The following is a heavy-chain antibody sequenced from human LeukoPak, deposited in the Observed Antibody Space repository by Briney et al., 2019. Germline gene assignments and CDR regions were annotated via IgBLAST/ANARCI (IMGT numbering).Heavy chain of an antibody. CDR1: GFTFSSNS. CDR3: ARHYSSGSTIFNWFVP. CDR2: ISTGSTYI. Sequence: GGSLRVSCAASGFTFSSNSMNWVRQAPGKGLEWVSSISTGSTYIYYADSVKGRFTISRDNAKNSQYLQMNSLRAEDTAVYYCARHYSSGSTIFNWFVPWGQGTLVTLSS. V-gene: IGHV3-21*06. D-gene: IGHD6-19*01. J-gene: IGHJ5*02.